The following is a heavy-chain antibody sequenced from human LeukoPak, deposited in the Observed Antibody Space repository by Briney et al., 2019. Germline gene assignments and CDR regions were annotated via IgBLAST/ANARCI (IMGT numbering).Heavy chain of an antibody. J-gene: IGHJ4*02. CDR3: AKDFVVVPGNVNYFDY. Sequence: RGSLRLSCAASGFTFSGFAMSWIRQAPGKGLEWVSSISRSGESTFYADSVKGRFTVSRDNSKNTLYVQMKSLRAEDTAVYYCAKDFVVVPGNVNYFDYWGQGTLVTVSS. V-gene: IGHV3-23*01. CDR1: GFTFSGFA. CDR2: ISRSGEST. D-gene: IGHD2-21*02.